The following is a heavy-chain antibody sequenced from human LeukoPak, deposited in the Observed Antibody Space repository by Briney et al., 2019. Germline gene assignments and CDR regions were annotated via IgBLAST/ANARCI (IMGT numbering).Heavy chain of an antibody. CDR3: ARSCSGGSCPLDY. J-gene: IGHJ4*02. Sequence: ASVKVSCKASGYTFTGYYMHWVRQAPGQGLEWMGWINPNSGGTNYAQKFRGRVTMTRDTSISTAYMELSRLRSDDTAVYYCARSCSGGSCPLDYWGQGTLVTVSS. CDR2: INPNSGGT. D-gene: IGHD2-15*01. V-gene: IGHV1-2*02. CDR1: GYTFTGYY.